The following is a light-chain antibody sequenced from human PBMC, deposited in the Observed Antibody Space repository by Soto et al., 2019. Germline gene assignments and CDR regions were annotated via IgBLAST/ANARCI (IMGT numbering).Light chain of an antibody. CDR1: SSDVGSYNL. CDR3: CSYAGSSTFL. CDR2: EGS. V-gene: IGLV2-23*03. Sequence: QPASVSGSPGQSITISCTGTSSDVGSYNLVSWYQQHPGKAPKLLIYEGSKRPSGVSNRFSGSKSGNTASLTISGLQAEDEADYSCCSYAGSSTFLFGGGTKLTVL. J-gene: IGLJ2*01.